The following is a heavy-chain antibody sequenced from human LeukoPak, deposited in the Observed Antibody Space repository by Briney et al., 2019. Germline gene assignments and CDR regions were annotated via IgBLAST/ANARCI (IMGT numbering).Heavy chain of an antibody. J-gene: IGHJ5*02. V-gene: IGHV3-48*01. CDR2: ISSSSDTI. CDR1: GFTFSSYA. Sequence: GGSLRLSCAASGFTFSSYAMSWVRQAPGKGLEWVSYISSSSDTIYYVDSVKGRFTISRDNAKNSLYLQMNSLRVEDTAVYYCTRELASWGQGTLVTVSS. CDR3: TRELAS.